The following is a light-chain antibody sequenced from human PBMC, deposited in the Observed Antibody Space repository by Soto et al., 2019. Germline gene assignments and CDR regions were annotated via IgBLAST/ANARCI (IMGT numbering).Light chain of an antibody. V-gene: IGKV3-20*01. J-gene: IGKJ1*01. CDR3: LHHGSSLWT. CDR1: HTVTDY. CDR2: DDS. Sequence: EIVLTQSPATLSLSPGQRATLSCRASHTVTDYVAWYQQKPGQSPRLLIYDDSNRATGVPARFSGSGSGTDFTLTISRLEPEDFAMYYCLHHGSSLWTFGQGTKVDI.